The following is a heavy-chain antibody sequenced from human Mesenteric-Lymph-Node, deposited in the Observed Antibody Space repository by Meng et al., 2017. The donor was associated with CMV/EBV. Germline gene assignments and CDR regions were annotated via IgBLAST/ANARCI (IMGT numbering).Heavy chain of an antibody. CDR1: GFTFSSYE. CDR2: ISSSGSTI. Sequence: GSLKISGAASGFTFSSYEMNWVRQAPGKGLEWVSYISSSGSTIYYADSVKGRFTISRDNAKNSLYLQMNSLRAEDTAVYYCSRDHNSITIFGVVIPHYYYYGMDVWGQGTTVTVSS. D-gene: IGHD3-3*01. V-gene: IGHV3-48*03. CDR3: SRDHNSITIFGVVIPHYYYYGMDV. J-gene: IGHJ6*02.